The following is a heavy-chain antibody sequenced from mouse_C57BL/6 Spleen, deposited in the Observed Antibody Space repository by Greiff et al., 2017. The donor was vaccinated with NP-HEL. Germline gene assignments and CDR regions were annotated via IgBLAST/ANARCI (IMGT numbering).Heavy chain of an antibody. J-gene: IGHJ4*01. Sequence: EVQLQESGGGLVKPGGSLKLSCAASGFTFSSYAMSWVRQTPEKRLEWVATISDGGSYTYYPDNVKGRFTISRDNAKNNLYLQMSHLKSEDTAMYYCAREYYSNYEGYYAMDYWGQGTSVTVSS. D-gene: IGHD2-5*01. CDR1: GFTFSSYA. V-gene: IGHV5-4*01. CDR3: AREYYSNYEGYYAMDY. CDR2: ISDGGSYT.